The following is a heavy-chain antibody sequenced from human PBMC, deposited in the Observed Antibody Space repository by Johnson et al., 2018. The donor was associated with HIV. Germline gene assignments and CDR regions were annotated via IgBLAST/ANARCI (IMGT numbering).Heavy chain of an antibody. CDR3: ARDHLRRSHAFDI. Sequence: VQLVESGGGLIQPGGSLRLSCAASGFLVSSNYMSWVRQAPGKGLERVSVIYSGGSTYYADPVTGRFTISRDNSKNTLYLQMNSLRAEDTAVYYCARDHLRRSHAFDIWGQGTMVTVSS. D-gene: IGHD2-15*01. CDR1: GFLVSSNY. J-gene: IGHJ3*02. V-gene: IGHV3-53*01. CDR2: IYSGGST.